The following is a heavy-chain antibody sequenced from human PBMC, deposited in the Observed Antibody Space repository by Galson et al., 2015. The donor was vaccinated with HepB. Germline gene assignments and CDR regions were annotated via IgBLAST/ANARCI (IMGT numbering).Heavy chain of an antibody. Sequence: SLRLSCAASGFTFSSYAMSWVRQATGKGLEWVSGISVSGGSTYYADSVKGRFTISRDNSKNTLYLQMNILRAEDTAVYYCAKVLSSGWRNPIEYWGQGTLVTVSS. CDR2: ISVSGGST. CDR1: GFTFSSYA. CDR3: AKVLSSGWRNPIEY. J-gene: IGHJ4*02. D-gene: IGHD6-19*01. V-gene: IGHV3-23*01.